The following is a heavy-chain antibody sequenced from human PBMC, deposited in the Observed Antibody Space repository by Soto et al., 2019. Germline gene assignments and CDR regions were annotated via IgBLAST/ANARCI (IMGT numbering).Heavy chain of an antibody. CDR2: IYVTGAV. J-gene: IGHJ6*02. D-gene: IGHD2-2*01. Sequence: PSETLSLTCSVSGAALNSGNYYWSWIRQVPGKGLEWIGHIYVTGAVDYNPSLRDRITISQDTSERQFSLNLRLVTAADTAVYYCARVLPIVVVPAAIYYYGMDVWGQGTTVIVSS. CDR1: GAALNSGNYY. V-gene: IGHV4-31*03. CDR3: ARVLPIVVVPAAIYYYGMDV.